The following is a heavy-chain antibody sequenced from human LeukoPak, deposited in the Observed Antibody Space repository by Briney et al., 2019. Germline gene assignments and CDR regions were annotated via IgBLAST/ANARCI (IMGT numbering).Heavy chain of an antibody. CDR3: ARGGDGDYDNYYYMDV. CDR1: GGTFSSYA. D-gene: IGHD4-17*01. J-gene: IGHJ6*03. CDR2: IIPIFGTA. Sequence: SVKVSCKASGGTFSSYAISWVRQAPGQGLEWMGGIIPIFGTANYAQKFQGRVTITTDESTSTAYMELSSLRSEDTAVYYCARGGDGDYDNYYYMDVWGKGTTVTVSS. V-gene: IGHV1-69*05.